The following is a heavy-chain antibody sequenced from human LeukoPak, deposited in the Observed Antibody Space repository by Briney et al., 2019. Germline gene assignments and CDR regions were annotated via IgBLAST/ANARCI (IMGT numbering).Heavy chain of an antibody. CDR2: ISGSGGST. V-gene: IGHV3-23*01. CDR1: GFTFRSYA. Sequence: GESLRLSCAASGFTFRSYAMTWVRQAPGKGLEWVSFISGSGGSTYYADSVKGRFTISKDKSRNTLFLQMNSLRAEDTAVYYCATVPRSGYYYFDYWGQGTLVTVSS. D-gene: IGHD5-12*01. CDR3: ATVPRSGYYYFDY. J-gene: IGHJ4*02.